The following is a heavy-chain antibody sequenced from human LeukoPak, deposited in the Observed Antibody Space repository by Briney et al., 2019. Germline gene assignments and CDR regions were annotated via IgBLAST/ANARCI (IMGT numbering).Heavy chain of an antibody. CDR2: IGHSGSS. J-gene: IGHJ4*02. D-gene: IGHD5-24*01. Sequence: SETLSLTCSVSGYSISSDYYWGWIRQPPGKGLEWIAVIGHSGSSHYNPSLKSRVAMSVDTSKNQFSLRLNSVTAADTAVYFCARDGPSRPFTIWGQGTLVTVSS. V-gene: IGHV4-38-2*02. CDR1: GYSISSDYY. CDR3: ARDGPSRPFTI.